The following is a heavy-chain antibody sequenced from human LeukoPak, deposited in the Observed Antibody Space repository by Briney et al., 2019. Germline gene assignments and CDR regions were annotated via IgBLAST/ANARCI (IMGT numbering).Heavy chain of an antibody. Sequence: GRSLRLSCAASGFTFRSYSMNWVRQAPGKGLEWVSSISSTSTYIYYADSVKGRFTISRDNAKNSLYLQMNSLRAEDTAVYYCARDGEGPLDLEWLGAFDIWGQGTMVTVSS. CDR3: ARDGEGPLDLEWLGAFDI. CDR2: ISSTSTYI. V-gene: IGHV3-21*01. J-gene: IGHJ3*02. CDR1: GFTFRSYS. D-gene: IGHD3-3*01.